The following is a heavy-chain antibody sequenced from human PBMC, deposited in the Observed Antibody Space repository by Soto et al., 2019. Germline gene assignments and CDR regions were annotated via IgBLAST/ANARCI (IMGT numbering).Heavy chain of an antibody. V-gene: IGHV3-48*03. D-gene: IGHD6-6*01. CDR3: ARYQQLARHETDY. Sequence: EVQLVESGGGLVQPGGSLRLSCAASGFTFSSYEMNWVRQAPGKGLEWVSYISSSGSTIYYADSVKGRFTISRDNAKNSLYLQMNSLRAEDTAVYYCARYQQLARHETDYWGQGTLVTVSS. J-gene: IGHJ4*02. CDR2: ISSSGSTI. CDR1: GFTFSSYE.